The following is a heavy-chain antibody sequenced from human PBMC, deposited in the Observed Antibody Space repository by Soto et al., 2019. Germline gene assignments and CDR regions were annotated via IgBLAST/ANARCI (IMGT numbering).Heavy chain of an antibody. V-gene: IGHV1-3*01. J-gene: IGHJ4*02. Sequence: QVQLVQSGAEVKKPGASVKVSCKASGYTFTSYAMHWVRQAPGQRLEWMGWINAGNGNTKYSQKFQGRGTLTRAPAASTAYRELSSLSSEDTAVYFCARGDHYEIPDYWGQGTLVTVSS. CDR1: GYTFTSYA. CDR2: INAGNGNT. CDR3: ARGDHYEIPDY. D-gene: IGHD3-22*01.